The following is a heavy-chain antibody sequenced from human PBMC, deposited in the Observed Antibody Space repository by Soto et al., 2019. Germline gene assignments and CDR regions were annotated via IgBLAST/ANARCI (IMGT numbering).Heavy chain of an antibody. CDR2: IKQDGSEK. Sequence: EVQLVESGGDLVQPGGSLRLSCAASGFTFSSYWMSWVRQAPGKGLEWVANIKQDGSEKYYVDSVKGRFTISRDNAKNSLYLQMNSLRAEDTAVYYCARDRTVTTYYYYYYGMDVWGQGTTVTVSS. CDR1: GFTFSSYW. CDR3: ARDRTVTTYYYYYYGMDV. J-gene: IGHJ6*02. V-gene: IGHV3-7*03. D-gene: IGHD4-4*01.